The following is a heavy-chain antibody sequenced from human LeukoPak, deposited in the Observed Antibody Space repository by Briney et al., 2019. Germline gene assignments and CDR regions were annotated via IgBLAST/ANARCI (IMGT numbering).Heavy chain of an antibody. D-gene: IGHD4-23*01. CDR3: ARDAQWELRAFDV. Sequence: ASVKVSCKTIGGRFKSYGFSWVRQAPGQGLEWMGGIIPVFDRPNYAQKFEGRVTITADKSTNTTYMEITSLTSDDTAVYYCARDAQWELRAFDVWGRGTMVIVSS. V-gene: IGHV1-69*06. CDR1: GGRFKSYG. J-gene: IGHJ3*01. CDR2: IIPVFDRP.